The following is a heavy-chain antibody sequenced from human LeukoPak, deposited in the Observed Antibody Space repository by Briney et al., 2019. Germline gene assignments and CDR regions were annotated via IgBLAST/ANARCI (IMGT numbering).Heavy chain of an antibody. CDR3: ARGRPHGNDY. J-gene: IGHJ4*02. CDR2: IASDGSST. V-gene: IGHV3-74*01. Sequence: GGSLRLPCAASRFTFSSYWMNWVRQAPGKGLVWVSRIASDGSSTTYADSVKGRFSISRDNAKNTLYLQMNSLRVEDTAVYYCARGRPHGNDYWGQGTLVTVSS. D-gene: IGHD4-23*01. CDR1: RFTFSSYW.